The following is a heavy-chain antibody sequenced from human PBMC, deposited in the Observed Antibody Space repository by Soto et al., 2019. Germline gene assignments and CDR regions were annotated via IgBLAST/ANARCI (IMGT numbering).Heavy chain of an antibody. CDR3: ARRRWELPGGFQH. J-gene: IGHJ1*01. V-gene: IGHV4-39*01. D-gene: IGHD1-26*01. CDR2: IYYSGST. CDR1: GGSISSSSYY. Sequence: QLQLQESGPGLVKPSETLSLTCTVSGGSISSSSYYWGWIRQPPGKGLEWIGSIYYSGSTYYNPSLKSRVTISVDTSKNQFSLKLSSVTAADTAVYYCARRRWELPGGFQHWGQGTLVTVSS.